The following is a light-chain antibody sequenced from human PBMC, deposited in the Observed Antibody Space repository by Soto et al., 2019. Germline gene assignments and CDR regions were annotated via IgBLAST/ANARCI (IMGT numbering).Light chain of an antibody. J-gene: IGKJ1*01. V-gene: IGKV3-20*01. CDR1: QSVPKNY. CDR2: GPS. Sequence: EIVLTQSPGTLSLSPRERATLSCRASQSVPKNYLAWYQQKPGQAPRLLIYGPSSRATGIPDRFSGSGSGTDFTLSISRLEPEDFAVYYCHQYATSPQTFGQGTKVEIK. CDR3: HQYATSPQT.